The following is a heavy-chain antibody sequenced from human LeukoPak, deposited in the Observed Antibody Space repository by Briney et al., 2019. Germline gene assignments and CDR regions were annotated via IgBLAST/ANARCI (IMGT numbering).Heavy chain of an antibody. D-gene: IGHD3-22*01. Sequence: SETLSLTCTVSGGSISGYYWSWIRQPAGKGLEWIGRVYSSWSTNYNPSLKSRVTLSVDTSKNQFSLKLNSVTAADTAVYYCARQAYDTGYDAFYIWGQGTMVTVSS. CDR3: ARQAYDTGYDAFYI. CDR1: GGSISGYY. J-gene: IGHJ3*02. CDR2: VYSSWST. V-gene: IGHV4-4*07.